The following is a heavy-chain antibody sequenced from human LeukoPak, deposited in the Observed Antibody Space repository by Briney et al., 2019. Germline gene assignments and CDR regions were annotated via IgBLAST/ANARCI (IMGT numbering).Heavy chain of an antibody. Sequence: SETLSLTCAVYGGSFSGYYWSWIRQPPGKGLEWIGEINHSGSTNYNPSLKSRVTISVDTSKNQFSLKLSSVTAADTAVYHCARGGHGYSYGSYYYYGMDVWGQGTTVTVSS. CDR2: INHSGST. CDR3: ARGGHGYSYGSYYYYGMDV. J-gene: IGHJ6*02. D-gene: IGHD5-18*01. CDR1: GGSFSGYY. V-gene: IGHV4-34*01.